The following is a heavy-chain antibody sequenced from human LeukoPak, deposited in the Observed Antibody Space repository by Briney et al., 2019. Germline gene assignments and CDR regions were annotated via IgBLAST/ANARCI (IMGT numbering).Heavy chain of an antibody. CDR3: AKTPAASYSSGFDP. CDR1: GGSISDYY. J-gene: IGHJ5*02. D-gene: IGHD5-18*01. CDR2: FYYSGST. Sequence: PSETLSLTCTVSGGSISDYYWSWIRQPPGKGLEWIGYFYYSGSTNYNPSLKSRVTMSLDTSKNQFSLKLSSVTAADTAVYYCAKTPAASYSSGFDPWGQGTLVTVSS. V-gene: IGHV4-59*08.